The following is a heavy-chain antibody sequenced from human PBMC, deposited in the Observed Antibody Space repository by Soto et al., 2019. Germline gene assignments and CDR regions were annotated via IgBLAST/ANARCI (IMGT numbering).Heavy chain of an antibody. CDR3: AKGGEYDFWSGYASLYMDV. CDR1: GFTFSSHA. D-gene: IGHD3-3*01. J-gene: IGHJ6*03. V-gene: IGHV3-23*01. Sequence: GGSLRLSCAVSGFTFSSHAMSWVRQAPGKGLEWVSAISGSGDSTYYADSVKGRFTISRDNSKNTLYLQMNSLRAEDTAVYYCAKGGEYDFWSGYASLYMDVWGKGTTVTVSS. CDR2: ISGSGDST.